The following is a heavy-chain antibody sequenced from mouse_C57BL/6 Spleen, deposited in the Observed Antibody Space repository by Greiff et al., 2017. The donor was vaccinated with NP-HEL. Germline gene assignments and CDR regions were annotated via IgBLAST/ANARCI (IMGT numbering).Heavy chain of an antibody. D-gene: IGHD1-1*01. CDR3: TRGPPYYYGSSASYWYFDV. J-gene: IGHJ1*03. CDR2: ISSGGDYI. V-gene: IGHV5-9-1*02. Sequence: EVKLMESGEGLVKPGGSLKLSCAASGFTFSSYAMSWVRQTPEQRLEWVAYISSGGDYIYYADTVTGRFTISRDNARNTLYLQMRSLKSEDTAMYYCTRGPPYYYGSSASYWYFDVWGTGTTVTVSS. CDR1: GFTFSSYA.